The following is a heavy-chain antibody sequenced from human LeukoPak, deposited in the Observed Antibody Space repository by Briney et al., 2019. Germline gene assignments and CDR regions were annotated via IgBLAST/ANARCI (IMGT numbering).Heavy chain of an antibody. CDR3: ARQGCSSTSCYRINAFDI. J-gene: IGHJ3*02. D-gene: IGHD2-2*02. V-gene: IGHV4-34*01. CDR2: INHSGST. Sequence: SETLSLTCAVYGGSFSGYYWSWIRQPPGKGLEWIGEINHSGSTSYKSSLKSRVTISIDTSKNQFSLKLSSVTAADTAVYYCARQGCSSTSCYRINAFDIWGQGTMVTVSS. CDR1: GGSFSGYY.